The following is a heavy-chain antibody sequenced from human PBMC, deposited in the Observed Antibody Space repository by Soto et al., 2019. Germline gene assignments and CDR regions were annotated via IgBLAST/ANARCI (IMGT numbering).Heavy chain of an antibody. CDR2: IYYSGST. CDR3: ARQNYDSSGYSVYFDY. D-gene: IGHD3-22*01. Sequence: QLQLQESGPGLVKPSETLSLTCTVSGGSISSSSYYWGWIRQPPGKGLEWIGSIYYSGSTYYNPSLKSRVTISVDTSKNQFSLKLSSVTAADTAVYYCARQNYDSSGYSVYFDYWGQGTLVTVSS. J-gene: IGHJ4*02. V-gene: IGHV4-39*01. CDR1: GGSISSSSYY.